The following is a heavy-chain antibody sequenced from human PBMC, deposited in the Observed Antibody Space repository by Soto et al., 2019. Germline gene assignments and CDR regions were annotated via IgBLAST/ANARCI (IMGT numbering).Heavy chain of an antibody. CDR1: GYTFSMYG. Sequence: QVQLVQSGAEMKKPGASVKVSCKASGYTFSMYGISWVRQAPGQGLEWMGWISIYIGNRDYAQKFQDRVTMTTDTSTSTAYMELRSLRSDDTAIYYCARVNWGNWFDPWGQGTLVTVSS. V-gene: IGHV1-18*01. CDR3: ARVNWGNWFDP. J-gene: IGHJ5*02. D-gene: IGHD7-27*01. CDR2: ISIYIGNR.